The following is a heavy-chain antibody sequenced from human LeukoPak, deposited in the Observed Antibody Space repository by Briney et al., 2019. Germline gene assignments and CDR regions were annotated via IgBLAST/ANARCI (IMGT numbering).Heavy chain of an antibody. CDR1: GYTFTAQY. V-gene: IGHV1-69*05. D-gene: IGHD3-3*01. CDR2: IIPIFGTA. CDR3: ALDTIFGVVITGYN. J-gene: IGHJ4*02. Sequence: GASVKVSCRTSGYTFTAQYMHWVRQAPGQGLEWMGRIIPIFGTANYAQKFQGRVTITTDESTSTAYMELNSLRSEDTAVYYCALDTIFGVVITGYNWGQGTLVTVSS.